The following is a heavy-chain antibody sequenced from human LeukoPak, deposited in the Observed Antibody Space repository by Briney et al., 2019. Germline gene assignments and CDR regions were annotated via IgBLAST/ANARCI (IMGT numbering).Heavy chain of an antibody. CDR3: ARDPRGEVGSVDY. CDR1: GYTFTGYY. V-gene: IGHV1-2*02. J-gene: IGHJ4*02. D-gene: IGHD3-16*01. Sequence: GASVMVSCKASGYTFTGYYMHWVRQAPGQGLEWMGWINPNSGGTNYAQKFQGRVTMTRDTSISTAYMELSRLRSDDTAVYYCARDPRGEVGSVDYWGQGTLVTVSS. CDR2: INPNSGGT.